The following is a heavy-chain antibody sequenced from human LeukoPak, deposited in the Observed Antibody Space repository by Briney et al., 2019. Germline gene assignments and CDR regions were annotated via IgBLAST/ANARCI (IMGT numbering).Heavy chain of an antibody. CDR2: IYYSGNT. J-gene: IGHJ3*02. D-gene: IGHD3-9*01. CDR3: ARARYVNSFYAFDI. Sequence: PSETLSLTCAVSGGSISNSYWSWIRQPPGKGLEWIGYIYYSGNTKYSPSLKSRVTISVDTSKNQFSLNLSSVTAADTAVYYCARARYVNSFYAFDIWGQGTLVTVSS. CDR1: GGSISNSY. V-gene: IGHV4-59*01.